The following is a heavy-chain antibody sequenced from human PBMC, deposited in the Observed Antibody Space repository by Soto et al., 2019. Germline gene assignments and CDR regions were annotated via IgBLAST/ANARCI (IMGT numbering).Heavy chain of an antibody. CDR3: TKDRPRSNGSKKYYGMGL. Sequence: LRRTCVASGFTFSTYTMHWVRQAPGKGLEWVSLISSDGSERNYVDSVKGRFTISRDNSKSTLYLQMNSLRPEDTAVYYCTKDRPRSNGSKKYYGMGLCRQEPTVTVSS. CDR2: ISSDGSER. D-gene: IGHD3-16*01. CDR1: GFTFSTYT. J-gene: IGHJ6*02. V-gene: IGHV3-30*18.